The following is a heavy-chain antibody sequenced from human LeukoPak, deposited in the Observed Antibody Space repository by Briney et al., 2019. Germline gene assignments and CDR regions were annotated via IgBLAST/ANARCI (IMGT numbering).Heavy chain of an antibody. D-gene: IGHD1-26*01. J-gene: IGHJ4*02. CDR1: GYTFTSYA. V-gene: IGHV1-3*01. CDR3: ASYSGSYGEWDY. CDR2: INAGNGNT. Sequence: ASVKVSCKASGYTFTSYAMHWVRQAPGQRLEWMGWINAGNGNTKYSQKFQGRVTITRDTSASTAYMELSSLRSEDTAVYYCASYSGSYGEWDYWGQGTLVTVSS.